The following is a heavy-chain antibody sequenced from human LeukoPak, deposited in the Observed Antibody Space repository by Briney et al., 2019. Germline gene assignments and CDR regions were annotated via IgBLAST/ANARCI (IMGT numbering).Heavy chain of an antibody. V-gene: IGHV4-38-2*02. CDR3: ARVNTVMATFDY. CDR1: GYSIGGAYY. CDR2: ISHSGST. D-gene: IGHD4-11*01. Sequence: SETLSLTCTVSGYSIGGAYYGGWIRQPPGKGLEWIATISHSGSTYYNPSLKSRVTISADTSQNQHSLKLSSVTAADTAVYYCARVNTVMATFDYWGQGTPVTVSS. J-gene: IGHJ4*02.